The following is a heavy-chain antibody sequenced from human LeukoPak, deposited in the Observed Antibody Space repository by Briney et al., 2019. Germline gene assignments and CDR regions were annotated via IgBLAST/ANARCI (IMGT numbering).Heavy chain of an antibody. CDR2: ISAYNGNT. CDR1: GYTFTSYG. J-gene: IGHJ5*02. D-gene: IGHD6-13*01. CDR3: ARGIAAAGTSPTFDP. Sequence: GASVKVSCKASGYTFTSYGISWVRQAPGQGLEWMGWISAYNGNTNYAQKLQGRVTMTTDTSTSTAYMELGSLRSDDTAVYYCARGIAAAGTSPTFDPWGQGTLVTVSS. V-gene: IGHV1-18*01.